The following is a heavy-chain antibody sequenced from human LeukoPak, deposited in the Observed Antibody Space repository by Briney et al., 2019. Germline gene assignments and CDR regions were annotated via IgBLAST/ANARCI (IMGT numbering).Heavy chain of an antibody. CDR2: LSKSGNT. CDR1: GGSISSYY. V-gene: IGHV4-59*01. J-gene: IGHJ3*02. Sequence: SETLSLTCTVSGGSISSYYWSWIRLPPGKGLEWIGDLSKSGNTNYSPSLKRRVTIFGDTSKNQFFLKLSSVTAADTAVYYCARARYVNSFYAFDIWGQGTLLTVSS. D-gene: IGHD3-9*01. CDR3: ARARYVNSFYAFDI.